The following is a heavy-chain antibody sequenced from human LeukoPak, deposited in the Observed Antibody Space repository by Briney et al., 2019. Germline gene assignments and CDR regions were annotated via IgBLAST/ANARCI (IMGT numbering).Heavy chain of an antibody. Sequence: GGSLRLSCVVSGFTFSSSAMSWVRQAPGKGLEWVSSISGSGSGGSTYYADSVKGRFTISRDNSKNTLYLQMNSLRAEDTAVYYCAKDSIRSGSYYNFRLAHYFDYWGQGTLVTVSS. D-gene: IGHD3-10*01. J-gene: IGHJ4*02. CDR2: ISGSGSGGST. CDR3: AKDSIRSGSYYNFRLAHYFDY. V-gene: IGHV3-23*01. CDR1: GFTFSSSA.